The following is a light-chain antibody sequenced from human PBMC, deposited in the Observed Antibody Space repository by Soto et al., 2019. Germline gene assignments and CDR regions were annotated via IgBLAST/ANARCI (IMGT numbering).Light chain of an antibody. CDR1: QSVTRNF. V-gene: IGKV3-20*01. CDR3: QQHGSSPT. Sequence: EIVLTQSPGTLSLSPGERATLSCRASQSVTRNFLAWYQQKPGQAPRLLMYGASGRATGIPDRFSGSGSGTDFTLTITRLEPEDFAVYYCQQHGSSPTFGQGTKVEIK. CDR2: GAS. J-gene: IGKJ1*01.